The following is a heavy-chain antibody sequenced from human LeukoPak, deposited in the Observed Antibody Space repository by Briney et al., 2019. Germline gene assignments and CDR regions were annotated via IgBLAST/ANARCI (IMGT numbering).Heavy chain of an antibody. J-gene: IGHJ4*02. CDR2: IRSKAYGGTT. CDR1: GFTFGDYA. V-gene: IGHV3-49*03. CDR3: TRVLRGYSYGLLVFD. Sequence: PGGSLRLSCTASGFTFGDYAMSWFRQAPGKGLEWVGFIRSKAYGGTTEYAASVKGRFTISRDDSKSIAYLQMNSLKTEDTAVYYCTRVLRGYSYGLLVFDWGQGTLVTVSS. D-gene: IGHD5-18*01.